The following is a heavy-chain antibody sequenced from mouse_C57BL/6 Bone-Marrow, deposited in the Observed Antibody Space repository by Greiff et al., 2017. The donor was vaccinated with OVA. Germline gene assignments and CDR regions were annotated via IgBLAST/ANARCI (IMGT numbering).Heavy chain of an antibody. CDR1: GFSLSTSGMG. D-gene: IGHD2-4*01. CDR2: IYWDDDK. J-gene: IGHJ2*01. V-gene: IGHV8-12*01. Sequence: QVTLKECGPGILQSSQTLSLTCSFSGFSLSTSGMGVSWIRQPSGKGLEWLAHIYWDDDKRYNPSLKSRLTISKDTSRNQVFLKITSVDTADTATYYCAQVYYDYDGVFFDYWGQGTTLTVSS. CDR3: AQVYYDYDGVFFDY.